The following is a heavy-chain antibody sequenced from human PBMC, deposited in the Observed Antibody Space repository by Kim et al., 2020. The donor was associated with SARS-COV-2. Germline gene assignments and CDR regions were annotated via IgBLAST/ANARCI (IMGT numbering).Heavy chain of an antibody. D-gene: IGHD3-3*01. Sequence: NPSLTSRVTISVDTSKNQFSLKLSSVTAADTAVYYCAIFTIFGVVTQGDYWGQGTLVTVSS. CDR3: AIFTIFGVVTQGDY. V-gene: IGHV4-34*01. J-gene: IGHJ4*02.